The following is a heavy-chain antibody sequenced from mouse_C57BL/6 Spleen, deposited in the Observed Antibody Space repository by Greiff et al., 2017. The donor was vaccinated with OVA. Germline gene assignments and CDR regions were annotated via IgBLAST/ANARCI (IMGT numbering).Heavy chain of an antibody. CDR3: AGCEVSLDY. V-gene: IGHV1-81*01. CDR2: IYPRSGNT. D-gene: IGHD2-14*01. J-gene: IGHJ2*01. Sequence: VQLQQSGAELARPGASVKLSCKASGYTFTSYGISWVKQRTGQGLEWIGEIYPRSGNTYYNEKFKGKATLTADKSSSTAYMELRSLTSEDSAVYYYAGCEVSLDYWGQGTTLTVSS. CDR1: GYTFTSYG.